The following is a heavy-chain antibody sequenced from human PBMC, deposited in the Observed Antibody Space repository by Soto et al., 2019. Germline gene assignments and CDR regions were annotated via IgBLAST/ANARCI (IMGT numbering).Heavy chain of an antibody. CDR2: ISHRSLTI. D-gene: IGHD6-6*01. Sequence: LRLSCAASGFTFSDHYMAWFRQSPERGLEWLAYISHRSLTIYHARSVKDRFTISRDDATDSLYLQMNSLRVEDTAVYFCARGGGSSPFDYWGQGTVVTVSS. J-gene: IGHJ4*02. CDR1: GFTFSDHY. CDR3: ARGGGSSPFDY. V-gene: IGHV3-11*01.